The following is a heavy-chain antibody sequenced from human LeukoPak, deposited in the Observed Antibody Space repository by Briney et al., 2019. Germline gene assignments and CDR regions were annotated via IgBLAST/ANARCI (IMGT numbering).Heavy chain of an antibody. D-gene: IGHD3-22*01. V-gene: IGHV1-2*02. CDR3: ARSGGGYSIDAFDI. CDR1: GYTFTGYY. CDR2: INPNSGGT. Sequence: ASVKVSCKASGYTFTGYYMHWVRQAPGQGLEWMGWINPNSGGTNYAQKFQGRVTMTRDTSISTAYMELSRLRSDDTAVYYCARSGGGYSIDAFDIWGQGTMVTASS. J-gene: IGHJ3*02.